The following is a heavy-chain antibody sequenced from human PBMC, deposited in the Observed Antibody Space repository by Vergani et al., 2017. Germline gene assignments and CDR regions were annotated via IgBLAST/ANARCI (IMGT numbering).Heavy chain of an antibody. J-gene: IGHJ4*02. CDR3: TTDLNDYGDY. CDR2: ISGSGGST. Sequence: EVQLLESGGGLVQPGGSLRLSCAASGFTFSSYAMSWVRQAPGKGLEWVSGISGSGGSTYYADSVKGRFTISRDNSKNTLYLQMNSLRAEDTAVYYCTTDLNDYGDYWGQGTLVTVSS. CDR1: GFTFSSYA. V-gene: IGHV3-23*01.